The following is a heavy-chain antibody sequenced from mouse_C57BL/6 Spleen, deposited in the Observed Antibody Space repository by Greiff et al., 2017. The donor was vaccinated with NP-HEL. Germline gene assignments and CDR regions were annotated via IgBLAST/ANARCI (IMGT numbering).Heavy chain of an antibody. V-gene: IGHV1-15*01. Sequence: VQLQQSGAELVRPGASVTLSCKASGYTFTDYEMHWVKQTPVHGLEWIGAIDPETGGTAYNQKFKGKAILTADKSSSTAYMELRILTAEDSAVYYCTTLYSDFYYWGQGTTLTVSA. J-gene: IGHJ2*01. CDR2: IDPETGGT. D-gene: IGHD2-1*01. CDR3: TTLYSDFYY. CDR1: GYTFTDYE.